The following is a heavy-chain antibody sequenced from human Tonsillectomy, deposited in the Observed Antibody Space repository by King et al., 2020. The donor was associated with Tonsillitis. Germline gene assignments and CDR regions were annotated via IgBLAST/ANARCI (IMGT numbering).Heavy chain of an antibody. CDR3: ARGSRTVAAAGLGVGY. CDR2: ISSSGSTI. CDR1: GFTFSSYE. J-gene: IGHJ4*02. D-gene: IGHD6-13*01. V-gene: IGHV3-48*03. Sequence: VQLVESGGGLVQPGGSLRLSCAASGFTFSSYEMNWVRQAPGKGLEWGSYISSSGSTIYYADPVKGRFTISRDNAKNSLYLQMNSLGAEDTAVYYCARGSRTVAAAGLGVGYWGQGTLVTVSS.